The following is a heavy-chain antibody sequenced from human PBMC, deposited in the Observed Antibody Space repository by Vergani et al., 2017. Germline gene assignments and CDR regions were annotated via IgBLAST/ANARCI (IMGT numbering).Heavy chain of an antibody. V-gene: IGHV4-39*01. J-gene: IGHJ3*02. Sequence: QLQLQESGPGLVKPSETLSLTCTVSGGSISSSSYYWGWIRQPPGKGLEWIGSIYYSGSSYYNPSLKSRVTISVDTSKNQFSLKLSSVTAADTAVYYCARGLLYYDSSGYYDPDAFDIWGQGTMVTVSS. CDR2: IYYSGSS. CDR1: GGSISSSSYY. D-gene: IGHD3-22*01. CDR3: ARGLLYYDSSGYYDPDAFDI.